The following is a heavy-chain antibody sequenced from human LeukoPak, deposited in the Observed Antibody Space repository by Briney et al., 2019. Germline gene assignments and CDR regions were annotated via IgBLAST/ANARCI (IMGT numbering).Heavy chain of an antibody. CDR3: ARRIRPYYYDY. J-gene: IGHJ4*02. CDR2: ISYDGSNE. D-gene: IGHD5-18*01. Sequence: TGGSLRLSCAASGCTFSSYAMHWVRQAPGKGLEWVAVISYDGSNEYYADSVKGRFTISRDNSKNTLYLQMNSLRAEDTAVYYCARRIRPYYYDYWGQGALVTVSS. CDR1: GCTFSSYA. V-gene: IGHV3-30-3*01.